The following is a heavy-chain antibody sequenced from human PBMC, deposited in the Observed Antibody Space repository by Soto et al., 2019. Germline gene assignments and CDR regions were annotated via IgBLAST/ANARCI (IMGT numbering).Heavy chain of an antibody. D-gene: IGHD6-13*01. CDR3: ARGRRIAAAGNYNWFDP. Sequence: SETLSLTCAVYGGSFSGYYWSWIRQPPGKGLEWIGEINHSGSTNYNPSLKSRVTISVDTSKNQFSLKLSSVTAADTAVYYCARGRRIAAAGNYNWFDPWGQGTLVTVSS. V-gene: IGHV4-34*01. J-gene: IGHJ5*02. CDR2: INHSGST. CDR1: GGSFSGYY.